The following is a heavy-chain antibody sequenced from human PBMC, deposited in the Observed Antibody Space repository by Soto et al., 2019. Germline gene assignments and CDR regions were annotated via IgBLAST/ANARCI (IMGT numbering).Heavy chain of an antibody. D-gene: IGHD6-19*01. V-gene: IGHV3-7*01. J-gene: IGHJ4*02. CDR3: ARDSSSGLDY. CDR2: IKQDGSEK. Sequence: GGSLRLSGAASVFTFSSYWMSWVRQAPGKGLEWVANIKQDGSEKYYVDSVKGRFTISRDNAKNSLYLQMNSLRAEDTAVYYCARDSSSGLDYWGQGTLVTVSS. CDR1: VFTFSSYW.